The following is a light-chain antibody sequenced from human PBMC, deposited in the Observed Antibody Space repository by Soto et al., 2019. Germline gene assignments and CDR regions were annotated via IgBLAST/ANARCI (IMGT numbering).Light chain of an antibody. J-gene: IGLJ1*01. V-gene: IGLV2-14*03. CDR3: SSFTSNRIDV. CDR1: HNDIGTYDY. Sequence: QSVLTQPTSVSGSPGQSITISCTGNHNDIGTYDYVSWYQQHPGRAPRLLIHGVTTRPSGISGRFSASKSGLTASLTISGLQPEDEADYYCSSFTSNRIDVFVPGTKVTVL. CDR2: GVT.